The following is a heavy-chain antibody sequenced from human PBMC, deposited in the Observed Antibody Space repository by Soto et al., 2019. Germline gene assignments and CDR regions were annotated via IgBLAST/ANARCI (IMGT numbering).Heavy chain of an antibody. CDR2: ISPDGSDK. CDR1: GFSFSSYW. Sequence: EVQLVESGGGLVQPGGSLRLSCAASGFSFSSYWMTWVRQAPGKGLEGVANISPDGSDKYYVDSVKGRFTISRDHVKNSLYLQVNSLRVDDTALYYCARARIDLWGRGTLVTVSS. V-gene: IGHV3-7*01. CDR3: ARARIDL. J-gene: IGHJ2*01.